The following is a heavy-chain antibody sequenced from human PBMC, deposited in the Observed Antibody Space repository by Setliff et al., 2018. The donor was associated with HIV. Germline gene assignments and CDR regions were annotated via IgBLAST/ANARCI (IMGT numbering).Heavy chain of an antibody. CDR1: GFTFSSFE. V-gene: IGHV3-48*03. CDR2: ISSSGSTV. CDR3: ARPLLRTNMVYGILGNWFDS. J-gene: IGHJ5*01. Sequence: PGGSMRLSCAASGFTFSSFEMNWVSQAPGKGLEWVSYISSSGSTVDYADSVQGRFTFSRVNAKNSLYLQMNSLRAEDTAVYYCARPLLRTNMVYGILGNWFDSWGRGTLVTVSS. D-gene: IGHD2-8*01.